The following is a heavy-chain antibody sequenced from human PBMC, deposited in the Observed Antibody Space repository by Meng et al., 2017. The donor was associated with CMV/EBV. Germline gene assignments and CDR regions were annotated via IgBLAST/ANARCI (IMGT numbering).Heavy chain of an antibody. CDR2: IIPIFGTA. CDR1: GGTFSSYA. D-gene: IGHD3-3*01. J-gene: IGHJ4*02. CDR3: VFSVSPTFDY. Sequence: VKVSCKASGGTFSSYAISWVRQAPGQGLEWMGGIIPIFGTANYAQKFQGRVTITTDESTSTAYMELSSLRSEDTAVYYCVFSVSPTFDYWGQGTLVTVSS. V-gene: IGHV1-69*13.